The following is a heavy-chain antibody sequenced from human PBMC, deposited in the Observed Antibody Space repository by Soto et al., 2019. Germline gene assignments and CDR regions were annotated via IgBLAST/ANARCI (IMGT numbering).Heavy chain of an antibody. J-gene: IGHJ6*02. V-gene: IGHV1-69*13. CDR2: IIPIFGTA. Sequence: SVKVSCKASGGTFSSYAISWVRQAPGQGLEWMGGIIPIFGTANYAQRFQGRVTITADESTSTAYMELSSLRSEDTAVYYCARNGGGYYGSGSYYEMDYYYYYGMDVWGQGTTVTVSS. CDR3: ARNGGGYYGSGSYYEMDYYYYYGMDV. CDR1: GGTFSSYA. D-gene: IGHD3-10*01.